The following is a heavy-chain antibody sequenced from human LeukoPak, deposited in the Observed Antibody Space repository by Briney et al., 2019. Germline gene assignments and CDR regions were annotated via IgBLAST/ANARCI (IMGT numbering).Heavy chain of an antibody. CDR3: ATETYYDSSGPHFDY. CDR1: GGSFSGYY. Sequence: SETLSLTCAVYGGSFSGYYWSWIRQPPGKGLEWNGEINHSGSTNYNPSLKSRVTISVDTSKNQFSLKLSSVTAADTAVYYCATETYYDSSGPHFDYWGQGTLVTVSS. CDR2: INHSGST. V-gene: IGHV4-34*01. J-gene: IGHJ4*02. D-gene: IGHD3-22*01.